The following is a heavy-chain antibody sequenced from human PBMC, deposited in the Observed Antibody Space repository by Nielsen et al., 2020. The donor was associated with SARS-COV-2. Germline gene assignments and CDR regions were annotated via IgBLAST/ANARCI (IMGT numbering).Heavy chain of an antibody. Sequence: SGPTLVPPTATLTLTCTVSGFSLSTARMGVGWIRQPPGRALELLAHIFSTDEKSYSTSLKSRLTISTDTSNSQVVLTMTNMDPVDTATYYCARIQLELRLFYFYYSMDVWGKGTTVTVSS. CDR1: GFSLSTARMG. J-gene: IGHJ6*03. D-gene: IGHD1-7*01. CDR3: ARIQLELRLFYFYYSMDV. V-gene: IGHV2-26*01. CDR2: IFSTDEK.